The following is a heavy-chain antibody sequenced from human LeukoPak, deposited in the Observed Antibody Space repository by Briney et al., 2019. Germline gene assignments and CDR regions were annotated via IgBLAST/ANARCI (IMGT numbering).Heavy chain of an antibody. CDR3: ARAGETYYDFWSGRFDY. D-gene: IGHD3-3*01. Sequence: ASVKVSCKASGYTFTSYDINWVRQAPGQGLEWMGIINPSGGSTSYAQKFQGRVTMTRDTPTSTVYMELSSLRSEDTAVYYCARAGETYYDFWSGRFDYWGQGTLVTVSS. CDR2: INPSGGST. J-gene: IGHJ4*02. V-gene: IGHV1-46*01. CDR1: GYTFTSYD.